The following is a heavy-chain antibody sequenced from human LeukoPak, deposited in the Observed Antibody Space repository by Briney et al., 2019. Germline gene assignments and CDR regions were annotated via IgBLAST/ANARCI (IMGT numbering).Heavy chain of an antibody. D-gene: IGHD2/OR15-2a*01. Sequence: GGSLRLSCAASGFTFRSYGMHWVRQAPGKGLEWVALISDDGSNIYHADSVKGRFTISRDSSKNTLSLQMSSLRVEDTAVYYCARDNKRFSCDYWGQGTLVTVSS. CDR2: ISDDGSNI. CDR3: ARDNKRFSCDY. J-gene: IGHJ4*02. CDR1: GFTFRSYG. V-gene: IGHV3-30*03.